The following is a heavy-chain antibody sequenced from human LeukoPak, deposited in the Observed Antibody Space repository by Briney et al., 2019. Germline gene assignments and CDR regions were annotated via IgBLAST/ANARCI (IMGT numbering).Heavy chain of an antibody. CDR2: IYSGGST. J-gene: IGHJ4*02. V-gene: IGHV3-53*01. CDR1: GFTFSSYA. D-gene: IGHD3-3*01. CDR3: ARGSNDFWSGYYTN. Sequence: PGGSLRLSCAASGFTFSSYAMSWVRQAPGKGLEWVSVIYSGGSTYYADSVKGRFTISRDNSKNTLYLQMNSLRAEDTAVYYCARGSNDFWSGYYTNWGQGTLVTVSS.